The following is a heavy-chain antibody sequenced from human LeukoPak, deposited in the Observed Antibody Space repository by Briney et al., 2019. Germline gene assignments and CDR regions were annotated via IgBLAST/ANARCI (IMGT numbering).Heavy chain of an antibody. CDR3: ARVSTPPDSVAGYYFDY. CDR2: IYYSGST. V-gene: IGHV4-38-2*02. D-gene: IGHD6-19*01. J-gene: IGHJ4*02. Sequence: SETLSLTCTVSGYSISSGYYWGWIRQPPGKGLEWIGSIYYSGSTYYNPSLKSRVTISVDTSKNQFSLKLSSVTAADTAVYYCARVSTPPDSVAGYYFDYWGQGTLVTVSS. CDR1: GYSISSGYY.